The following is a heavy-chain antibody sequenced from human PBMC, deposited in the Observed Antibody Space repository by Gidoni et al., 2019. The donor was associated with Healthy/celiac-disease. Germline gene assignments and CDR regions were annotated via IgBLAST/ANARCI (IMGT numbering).Heavy chain of an antibody. V-gene: IGHV3-49*04. J-gene: IGHJ4*02. CDR1: GFTFGDYA. CDR3: TRALRYFDWFFGLFDY. CDR2: IRSKAYGGTT. Sequence: EVQLVESGGGLVQPGRSLRLSCTASGFTFGDYAMSWVRQAPGKGLEWVGFIRSKAYGGTTEYAASVKGRFTISRDDSKSIAYLQMNSLKTEDTAVYYCTRALRYFDWFFGLFDYWGQGTLVTVSS. D-gene: IGHD3-9*01.